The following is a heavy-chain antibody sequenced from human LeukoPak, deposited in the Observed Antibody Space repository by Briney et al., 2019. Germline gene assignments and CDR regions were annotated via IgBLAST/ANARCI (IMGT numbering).Heavy chain of an antibody. CDR3: ARYLARIAASSGGWFDP. CDR2: IYYSGST. Sequence: SETLSLTCTVSGGSISSYYWSWIRQPPGKGLEWIGYIYYSGSTNYNPSLKSRVTISVDTSKNQFSLKLSSVTAADTAVYYCARYLARIAASSGGWFDPWGQGTLVTVSS. D-gene: IGHD6-6*01. J-gene: IGHJ5*02. V-gene: IGHV4-59*01. CDR1: GGSISSYY.